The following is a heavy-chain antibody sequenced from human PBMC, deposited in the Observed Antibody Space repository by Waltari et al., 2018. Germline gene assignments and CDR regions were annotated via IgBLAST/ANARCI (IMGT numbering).Heavy chain of an antibody. CDR1: GFTVSRNY. D-gene: IGHD3-10*01. V-gene: IGHV3-53*01. Sequence: EVQLVESGGGLIQPGGSLRLSCAASGFTVSRNYMTWVRQAPGKGLEWVSVIYSGGSTYYADSVKGRFTISRDNSKNTLYLQMNSLRAEDTAVYYCASSIWFPRMDVWGQGTTVTVSS. CDR2: IYSGGST. CDR3: ASSIWFPRMDV. J-gene: IGHJ6*02.